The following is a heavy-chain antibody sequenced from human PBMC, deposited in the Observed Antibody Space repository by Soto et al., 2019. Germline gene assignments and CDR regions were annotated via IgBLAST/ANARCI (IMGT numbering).Heavy chain of an antibody. V-gene: IGHV1-18*01. Sequence: GASVKVSCKASGYTFTSYGIIWVRQAPGQGLEWMGWISAYNGNTNYAQKLQGRVTMTTDTSTSTAYMELRSLRSDDTAVYYCARDPDSGYTSGGFDYWGQGTQVTVSS. CDR2: ISAYNGNT. D-gene: IGHD5-18*01. J-gene: IGHJ4*02. CDR1: GYTFTSYG. CDR3: ARDPDSGYTSGGFDY.